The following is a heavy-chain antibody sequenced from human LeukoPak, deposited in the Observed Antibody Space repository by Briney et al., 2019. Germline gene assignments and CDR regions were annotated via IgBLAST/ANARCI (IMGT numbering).Heavy chain of an antibody. CDR3: ARPWFGELLGAFDI. V-gene: IGHV3-30-3*01. CDR2: ISYDGSNK. Sequence: PGRSLRLSCAASGFTFSSYAMHWVRQAPGKGLEWVAVISYDGSNKYYADSVKGRFTISRDNSKNTLYLQMNSLRAEDTAVYYCARPWFGELLGAFDIWGQGTMVTVSS. CDR1: GFTFSSYA. J-gene: IGHJ3*02. D-gene: IGHD3-10*01.